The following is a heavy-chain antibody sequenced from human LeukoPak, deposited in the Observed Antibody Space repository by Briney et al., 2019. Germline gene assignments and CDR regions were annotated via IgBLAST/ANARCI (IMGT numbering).Heavy chain of an antibody. CDR1: GGSISSYY. D-gene: IGHD1-7*01. CDR3: ARKRSEYNWNYDY. Sequence: SETLSLTCTVSGGSISSYYWSWIRQPAGKGLEWIGRIYTSGSTIYNPSLKSRVTMSVDTSKNQFSLKLSLVTVAETAVYYWARKRSEYNWNYDYWGQGTLVTVSS. J-gene: IGHJ4*02. CDR2: IYTSGST. V-gene: IGHV4-4*07.